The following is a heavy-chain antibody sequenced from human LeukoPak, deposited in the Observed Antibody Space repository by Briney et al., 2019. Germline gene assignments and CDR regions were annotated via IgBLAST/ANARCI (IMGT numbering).Heavy chain of an antibody. CDR1: GFTFSSYA. Sequence: PGGSLRLSCAASGFTFSSYAMSWVRQAPGKGLEWVSAISGSGASTYYADSVKGRSTISRDNSKNTLYLQMNSLRAEDTAVYYCAKDRRIYDFWSGYYISSEYFQHWGQGTLVTVSS. CDR2: ISGSGAST. D-gene: IGHD3-3*01. V-gene: IGHV3-23*01. J-gene: IGHJ1*01. CDR3: AKDRRIYDFWSGYYISSEYFQH.